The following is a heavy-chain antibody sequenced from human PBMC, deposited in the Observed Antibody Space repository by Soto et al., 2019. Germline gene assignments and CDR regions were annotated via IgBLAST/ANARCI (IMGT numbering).Heavy chain of an antibody. CDR2: MSYDGSDT. Sequence: PGGSLRLSCVGSGFIFSNNSMHWVRPTPGKGLEWVAFMSYDGSDTFYADSVKGRFTISRDNSKNTLFLHMSNLRAEHTAMYYCAIVRVADSALDHWGQGTLVTVSS. CDR3: AIVRVADSALDH. V-gene: IGHV3-30*02. CDR1: GFIFSNNS. D-gene: IGHD3-10*02. J-gene: IGHJ4*02.